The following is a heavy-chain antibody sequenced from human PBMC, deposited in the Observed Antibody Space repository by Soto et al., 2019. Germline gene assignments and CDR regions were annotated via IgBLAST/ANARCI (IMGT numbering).Heavy chain of an antibody. CDR2: IIPIFGTP. D-gene: IGHD6-13*01. J-gene: IGHJ4*02. Sequence: ASVKVSCKASGGTFSSYAISWVRQAPGQGLEWMGGIIPIFGTPNYAQKFQGRVTMTADESTSTAYMELRSLRSDDTAVYYCACGRLPGTFAYWGQGSLVTVS. CDR1: GGTFSSYA. V-gene: IGHV1-69*13. CDR3: ACGRLPGTFAY.